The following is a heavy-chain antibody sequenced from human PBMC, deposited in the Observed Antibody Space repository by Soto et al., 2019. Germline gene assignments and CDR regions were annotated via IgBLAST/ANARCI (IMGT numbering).Heavy chain of an antibody. CDR1: GYTFSSYA. J-gene: IGHJ4*02. Sequence: ASVKVSCKPSGYTFSSYAISWVRQAPGQGLEWMGWISAYNDNTNYVQKLQGRVTMTTDTSTSTAYMELRSLRSDDTAVYYCARSIAGNKLECLTEWGQGTQVTVSS. V-gene: IGHV1-18*01. D-gene: IGHD3-3*01. CDR3: ARSIAGNKLECLTE. CDR2: ISAYNDNT.